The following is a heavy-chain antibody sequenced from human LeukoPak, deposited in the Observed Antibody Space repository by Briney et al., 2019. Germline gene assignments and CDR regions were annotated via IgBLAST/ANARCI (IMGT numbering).Heavy chain of an antibody. CDR3: ARGPVLKTGTGGDFDY. V-gene: IGHV4-30-2*01. CDR2: IYHSGST. CDR1: GGSISSGGYS. Sequence: SQTLSLTCAVSGGSISSGGYSWSWIRQPPGKGLEWIGYIYHSGSTYYNPSLKSRVTISVDRSKNQFSLKLSSVTAADTAVYYCARGPVLKTGTGGDFDYWGQGTLVTVSS. J-gene: IGHJ4*02. D-gene: IGHD1-1*01.